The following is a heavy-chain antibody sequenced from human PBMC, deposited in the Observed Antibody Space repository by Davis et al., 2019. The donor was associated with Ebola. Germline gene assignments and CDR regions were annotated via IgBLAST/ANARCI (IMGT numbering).Heavy chain of an antibody. J-gene: IGHJ6*04. Sequence: ASVKVSCKASGYTFTSYYMHWVRQAPGQGLEWMGITNPSGGSTSYAQKFQGRVTMTRDTSTSTVYMEMSSLRSEEPAVYYCAREAVNIVVVPAATYYYYGMDVWGKGTTVTVSS. CDR3: AREAVNIVVVPAATYYYYGMDV. D-gene: IGHD2-2*01. CDR2: TNPSGGST. CDR1: GYTFTSYY. V-gene: IGHV1-46*01.